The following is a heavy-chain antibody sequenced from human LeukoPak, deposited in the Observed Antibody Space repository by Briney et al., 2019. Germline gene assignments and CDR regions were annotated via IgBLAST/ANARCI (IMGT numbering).Heavy chain of an antibody. D-gene: IGHD6-19*01. V-gene: IGHV1-69*10. J-gene: IGHJ3*02. CDR1: GVTFSSHP. CDR2: IIPVFGIV. Sequence: SVKVSCKTSGVTFSSHPISWVRQAPGQGLVWMGGIIPVFGIVNYAQKFQGRVTITADKSTSTAYMELSSLRSEDTAVYYCARVTVAGPGTFDIWGQGTMVTVSS. CDR3: ARVTVAGPGTFDI.